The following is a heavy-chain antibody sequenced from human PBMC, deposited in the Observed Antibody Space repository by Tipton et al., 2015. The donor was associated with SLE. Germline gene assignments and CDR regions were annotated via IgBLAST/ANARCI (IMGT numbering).Heavy chain of an antibody. J-gene: IGHJ4*02. CDR2: IYGGGST. CDR3: AKDGDGGNSFDY. D-gene: IGHD7-27*01. V-gene: IGHV3-53*05. Sequence: SLRLSCAASGFTVSSNYMSWVRQAPGKGLEWVSVIYGGGSTYYADSVKGRFTISRDNSKNSLYLQMNSLRAEDTALYYCAKDGDGGNSFDYWGQGTLVTVSS. CDR1: GFTVSSNY.